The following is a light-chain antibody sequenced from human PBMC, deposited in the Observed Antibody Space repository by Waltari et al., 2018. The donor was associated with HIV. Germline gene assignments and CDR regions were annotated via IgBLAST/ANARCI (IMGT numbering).Light chain of an antibody. CDR1: QSISSW. Sequence: DIQMTQSPSPLSASVGDRVPITCRASQSISSWLAWYQKKPGKAPKLLIYKASSLESGVPSRFSGSGSGTEVTLTISSLQPDDFASYYCQQYKSYWTFGHGTKVEIK. J-gene: IGKJ1*01. CDR3: QQYKSYWT. CDR2: KAS. V-gene: IGKV1-5*03.